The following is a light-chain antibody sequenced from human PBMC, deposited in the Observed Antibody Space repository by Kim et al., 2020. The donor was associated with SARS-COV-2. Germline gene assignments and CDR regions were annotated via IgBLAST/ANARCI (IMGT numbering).Light chain of an antibody. CDR1: QNVRSNS. CDR2: GAS. CDR3: LQYGTSPFT. Sequence: SPEERATPSCRASQNVRSNSLAWFQQKPGQAPRLLISGASNRATGIPDSFSGSGSGTDFTLTINRLEPEDFALYYCLQYGTSPFTFGGGTKVDIK. J-gene: IGKJ4*01. V-gene: IGKV3-20*01.